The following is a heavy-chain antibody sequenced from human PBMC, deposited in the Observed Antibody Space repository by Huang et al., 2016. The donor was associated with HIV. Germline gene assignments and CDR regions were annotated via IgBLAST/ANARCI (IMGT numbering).Heavy chain of an antibody. V-gene: IGHV1-24*01. D-gene: IGHD3-9*01. CDR3: ATGFDVFFDF. J-gene: IGHJ4*02. Sequence: QVQLVQSRAEVKKPGASVKVSCKVSEYTLTELSIHWVRQPPGKGLEWMGVFEPEIGGTIYGQKFQGRVTTTEDTSTETAFMELSGLRPEDTAVYYCATGFDVFFDFWGQGTLVTVSS. CDR1: EYTLTELS. CDR2: FEPEIGGT.